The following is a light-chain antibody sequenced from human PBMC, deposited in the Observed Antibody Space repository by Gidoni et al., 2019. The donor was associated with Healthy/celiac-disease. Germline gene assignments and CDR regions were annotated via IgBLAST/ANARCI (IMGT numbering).Light chain of an antibody. Sequence: QKVTISCSGSSSNIGNNYVSWYQQLPGTAPKLLIYDSNVRPSGIPDRFSGSRSGTSATLGITGLQTGDEADYYCGTWDSSVSAGVFGGGTKLTVL. V-gene: IGLV1-51*01. CDR3: GTWDSSVSAGV. CDR2: DSN. CDR1: SSNIGNNY. J-gene: IGLJ2*01.